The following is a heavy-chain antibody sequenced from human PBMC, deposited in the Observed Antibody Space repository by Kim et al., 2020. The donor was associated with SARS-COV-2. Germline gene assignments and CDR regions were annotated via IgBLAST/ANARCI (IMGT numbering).Heavy chain of an antibody. CDR2: IYHSGST. D-gene: IGHD3-9*01. CDR1: GGSISSGGYS. Sequence: SETLSLTCAVSGGSISSGGYSWSWIRQPPGKGLEWIGYIYHSGSTYYNPSLKSRVTISVDRSKNQFSLKLSSVTAADTAVYYCARVSGDFDWLLGGLYFDYWGQGTLVTVSS. V-gene: IGHV4-30-2*01. J-gene: IGHJ4*02. CDR3: ARVSGDFDWLLGGLYFDY.